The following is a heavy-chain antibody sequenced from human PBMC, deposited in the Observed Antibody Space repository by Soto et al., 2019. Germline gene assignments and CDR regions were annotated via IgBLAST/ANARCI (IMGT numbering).Heavy chain of an antibody. D-gene: IGHD1-1*01. J-gene: IGHJ6*02. CDR3: AKTLTGTPHYYYGMDV. Sequence: GGSLRLSCAASGFTFSSYAMSWVRQAPGKGLEWVSAISGSGGSTYYADSVKGRFTISRDNSKNTLYLQMNSLRAEDTAVYYCAKTLTGTPHYYYGMDVWGQGTTVTVSS. CDR1: GFTFSSYA. V-gene: IGHV3-23*01. CDR2: ISGSGGST.